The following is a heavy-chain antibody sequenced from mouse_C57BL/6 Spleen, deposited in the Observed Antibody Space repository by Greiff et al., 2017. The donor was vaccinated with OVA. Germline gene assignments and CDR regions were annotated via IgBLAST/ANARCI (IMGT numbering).Heavy chain of an antibody. J-gene: IGHJ2*01. CDR1: GYSFTSYY. Sequence: QVQLQQSGPELVKPGASVKISCKASGYSFTSYYIHWVKQRPGQGLEWIGWIYPGSGNTKYNEKFKGKATLTADTSSSTAYMQLSSLTSEDSAVYYCARGSYDYDGDYWGQGTTLTVSS. CDR2: IYPGSGNT. D-gene: IGHD2-4*01. CDR3: ARGSYDYDGDY. V-gene: IGHV1-66*01.